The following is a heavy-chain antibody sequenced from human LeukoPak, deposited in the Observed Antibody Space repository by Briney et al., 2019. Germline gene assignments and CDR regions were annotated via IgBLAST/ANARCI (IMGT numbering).Heavy chain of an antibody. CDR1: GFTFNDYW. V-gene: IGHV3-7*01. CDR2: INEDGSAK. D-gene: IGHD3-3*01. J-gene: IGHJ5*02. Sequence: PGGSLRLSCTASGFTFNDYWMTWVRQTPCKGLEWLANINEDGSAKNYVDSVKGRFTISRDNAVNSLYLQMNSLRAEDTAMYYCARDSRMNYYASWGRGTLVTVSS. CDR3: ARDSRMNYYAS.